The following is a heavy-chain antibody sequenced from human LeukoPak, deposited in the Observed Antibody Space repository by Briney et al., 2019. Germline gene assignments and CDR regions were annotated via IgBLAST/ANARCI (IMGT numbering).Heavy chain of an antibody. CDR1: GDSISSAFYY. CDR2: IYHSGTT. J-gene: IGHJ3*02. D-gene: IGHD4-23*01. V-gene: IGHV4-31*03. Sequence: SETLSLTCTVSGDSISSAFYYWSWIRQHPGKGLEWIGYIYHSGTTYYNPSLKTRVTMSLDTPRNQFSLKLYSVTAADTAVYYCARNLGAVVTPGWAYDIWGQGTMVTVSS. CDR3: ARNLGAVVTPGWAYDI.